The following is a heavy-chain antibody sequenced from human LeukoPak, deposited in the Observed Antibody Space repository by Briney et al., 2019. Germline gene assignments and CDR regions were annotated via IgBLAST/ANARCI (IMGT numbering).Heavy chain of an antibody. Sequence: SQTLSLTCTVSGGSISSGGYYWSWIRQHPGKGLEWIGYIYYSGSTYYNPSLKSRVTISVDTPKNQFSLKLSSVTAADTAVYYCARSPLEATYGDYEGSWFDPWGQGTLVTVSS. J-gene: IGHJ5*02. CDR2: IYYSGST. V-gene: IGHV4-31*03. CDR1: GGSISSGGYY. D-gene: IGHD4-17*01. CDR3: ARSPLEATYGDYEGSWFDP.